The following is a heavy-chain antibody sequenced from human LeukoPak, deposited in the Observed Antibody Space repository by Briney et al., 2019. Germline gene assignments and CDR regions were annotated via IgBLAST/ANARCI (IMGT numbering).Heavy chain of an antibody. CDR2: IYYSGST. V-gene: IGHV4-39*02. CDR1: GGSISSSSYY. Sequence: SETLSLTCTVSGGSISSSSYYWGWIRQPPGKGLEWIGSIYYSGSTYYNPSLKSRVTISVDTSKNQFSLKLSSVTAADTAVYYCARDKGIQTTPYDAFDIWGQGTMDTVSS. CDR3: ARDKGIQTTPYDAFDI. J-gene: IGHJ3*02. D-gene: IGHD5-18*01.